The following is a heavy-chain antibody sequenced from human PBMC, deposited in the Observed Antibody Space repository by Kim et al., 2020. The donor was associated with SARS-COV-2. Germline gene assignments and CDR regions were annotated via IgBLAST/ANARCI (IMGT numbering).Heavy chain of an antibody. Sequence: SETLSLTCAVYGGSFSGYYWSWIRQPPGKGLEWIGEINHSGSTNYNPSLKSRVTISVDTSKNQFSLKLSSVTAADTAVYYCARGLIAAAGKRLDYYYYGMDVWGQGTTVTVSS. J-gene: IGHJ6*02. CDR1: GGSFSGYY. V-gene: IGHV4-34*01. D-gene: IGHD6-13*01. CDR3: ARGLIAAAGKRLDYYYYGMDV. CDR2: INHSGST.